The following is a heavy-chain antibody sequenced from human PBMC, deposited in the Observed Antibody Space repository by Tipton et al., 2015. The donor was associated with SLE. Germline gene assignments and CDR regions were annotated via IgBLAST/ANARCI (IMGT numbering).Heavy chain of an antibody. V-gene: IGHV3-48*03. CDR1: GFTFSSYE. D-gene: IGHD1-1*01. Sequence: LRLSCAVSGFTFSSYEMNWVRQAPGKGLEWISFITVGSSVHYVDSVRGRFTISRDNAKNSLYLQMDSLRTEDTAVYYCVRGLYNWNALDFWGQGVLVTVST. J-gene: IGHJ4*02. CDR3: VRGLYNWNALDF. CDR2: ITVGSSV.